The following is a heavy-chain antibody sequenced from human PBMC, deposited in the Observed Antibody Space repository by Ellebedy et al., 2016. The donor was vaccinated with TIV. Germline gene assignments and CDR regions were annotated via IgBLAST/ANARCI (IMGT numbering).Heavy chain of an antibody. Sequence: GGSLRLXXAASGFTFSSYAMHWVRQAPGKGLEWVAVISYDGSNKYYADSVKGRFTISRDNSKNTLYLQMNSLRAEDTAVYYCARNGGPIQLWLLGHYFDYWGQGTLVTVSS. V-gene: IGHV3-30*04. J-gene: IGHJ4*02. CDR2: ISYDGSNK. CDR3: ARNGGPIQLWLLGHYFDY. D-gene: IGHD5-18*01. CDR1: GFTFSSYA.